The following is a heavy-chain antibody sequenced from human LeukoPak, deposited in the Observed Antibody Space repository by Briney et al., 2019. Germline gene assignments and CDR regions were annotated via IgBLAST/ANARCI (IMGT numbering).Heavy chain of an antibody. CDR2: ISSSSSYI. Sequence: PGGSLRLSCAASGFTFSSYSMNWVRQAPGKGLEWVSSISSSSSYIYYAAPVKGRFTISRDDSKNTLYLQMNSLKTEDTAVYYCTTDLLEWFPSPHWGQGTLVTVSS. J-gene: IGHJ4*02. CDR3: TTDLLEWFPSPH. D-gene: IGHD3-3*01. V-gene: IGHV3-21*03. CDR1: GFTFSSYS.